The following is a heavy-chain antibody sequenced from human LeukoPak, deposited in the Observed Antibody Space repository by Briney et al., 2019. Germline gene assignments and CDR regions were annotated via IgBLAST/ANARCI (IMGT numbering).Heavy chain of an antibody. CDR2: IIPIFGTA. CDR1: GGTFSSYA. J-gene: IGHJ4*02. CDR3: ARDQEYIRGAHEPYFDY. V-gene: IGHV1-69*13. D-gene: IGHD1-1*01. Sequence: ASVKVSCKASGGTFSSYAISWVRQAPGQGLEWVGGIIPIFGTANYAQKFQGRVTITADESTSTAYMELSSLRSEDTAVYYCARDQEYIRGAHEPYFDYWGQGTLVTVSS.